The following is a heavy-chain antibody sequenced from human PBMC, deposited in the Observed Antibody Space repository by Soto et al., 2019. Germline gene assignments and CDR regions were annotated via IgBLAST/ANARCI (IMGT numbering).Heavy chain of an antibody. CDR2: IIPIFGTA. Sequence: SVKVSCKASGGTFSSYAISWVRQAPGQGLEWMGGIIPIFGTANYAQKFQGRVTITADESTSTAYMELSSLRSEDTAVYYCGSRLTGRVYYYYYGMEVWGKGTTVTVS. V-gene: IGHV1-69*13. CDR1: GGTFSSYA. J-gene: IGHJ6*04. D-gene: IGHD7-27*01. CDR3: GSRLTGRVYYYYYGMEV.